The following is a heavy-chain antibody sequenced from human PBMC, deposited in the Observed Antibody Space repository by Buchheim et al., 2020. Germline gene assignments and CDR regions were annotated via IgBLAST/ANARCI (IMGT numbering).Heavy chain of an antibody. D-gene: IGHD3-22*01. V-gene: IGHV3-30*18. J-gene: IGHJ6*03. CDR2: ISYDGNNN. CDR1: GFSFSTYG. CDR3: AKEGYYDSSGYPSPFYYYYMDV. Sequence: QVQMVESGGGVVQPGRSLRLSCAASGFSFSTYGMHWVRQAPGKGLEWLADISYDGNNNKYADSVKGRFTISRDNSKNTLYLQMNSLRAEDTAVYYCAKEGYYDSSGYPSPFYYYYMDVWGKGTT.